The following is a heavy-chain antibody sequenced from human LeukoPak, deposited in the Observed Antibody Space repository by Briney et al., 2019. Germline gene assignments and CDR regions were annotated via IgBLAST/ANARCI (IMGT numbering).Heavy chain of an antibody. CDR1: GGSISSGGYY. D-gene: IGHD3-3*01. CDR2: IYYSGST. V-gene: IGHV4-31*03. CDR3: ASVRLWSGYDSHPFGYNWFWP. J-gene: IGHJ5*02. Sequence: SQTLSLTCTVSGGSISSGGYYWSWIRQHPGKGLEWIGYIYYSGSTYYNPSLKSRVTISVDTSKNQFSLKLSSVTVADTALCSWASVRLWSGYDSHPFGYNWFWPWGERTL.